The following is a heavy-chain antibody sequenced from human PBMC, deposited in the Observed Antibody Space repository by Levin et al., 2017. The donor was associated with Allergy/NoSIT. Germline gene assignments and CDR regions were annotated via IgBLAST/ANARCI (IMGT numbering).Heavy chain of an antibody. CDR3: AKGGYYSDNSGYYQRAKAFDC. CDR2: ISGSGGGT. V-gene: IGHV3-23*01. Sequence: GESLKISCAASGFAFSSYAMNWVRQAPGKGLEWVSGISGSGGGTYYADSVQGRFTISRDNSKNTLYLQMNSLRAEDTAVYFCAKGGYYSDNSGYYQRAKAFDCWGQGTLLTVSS. CDR1: GFAFSSYA. J-gene: IGHJ4*01. D-gene: IGHD3-22*01.